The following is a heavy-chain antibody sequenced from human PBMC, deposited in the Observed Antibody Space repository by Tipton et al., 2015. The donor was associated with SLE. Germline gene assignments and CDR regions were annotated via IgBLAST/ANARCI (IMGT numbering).Heavy chain of an antibody. CDR2: LYYSGNT. CDR3: TRVPRYNWNYIAD. CDR1: GASISSSGYS. D-gene: IGHD1-7*01. J-gene: IGHJ4*02. V-gene: IGHV4-39*07. Sequence: TLSLTCTVSGASISSSGYSWGWIRQPPGKGLEWIGCLYYSGNTYYNPSLKSRVTISADTSKNQLSLRLSSVTAADTAVYHCTRVPRYNWNYIADWGQGTLVSVSS.